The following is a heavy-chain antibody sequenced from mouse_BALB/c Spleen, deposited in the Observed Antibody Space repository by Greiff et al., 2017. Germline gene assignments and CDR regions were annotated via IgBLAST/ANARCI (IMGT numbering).Heavy chain of an antibody. CDR1: GYTFTSYW. CDR2: INPSTGYT. Sequence: QVHVKQSGAELAKPGASVKMSCKASGYTFTSYWMHWVKQRPGQGLEWIGYINPSTGYTEYNQKFKDKATLTADKSSSTAYMQLSSLTSEDSAVYYCTRQDEGFAYWGQGTLVTVSA. CDR3: TRQDEGFAY. V-gene: IGHV1-7*01. J-gene: IGHJ3*01.